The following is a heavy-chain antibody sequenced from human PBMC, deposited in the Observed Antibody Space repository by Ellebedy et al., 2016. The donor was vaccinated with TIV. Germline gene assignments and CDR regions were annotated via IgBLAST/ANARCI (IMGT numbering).Heavy chain of an antibody. V-gene: IGHV3-53*01. CDR1: GFTVSSNY. CDR3: AGGSRGVTVPGTSLHH. J-gene: IGHJ4*02. Sequence: PGGSLRLSCAVSGFTVSSNYMSWVRQAPGKGLDWVAIIYTTGSTFYPDSAKGRFTISRDNSRNTVYLQMNSLRVEDTAMYYCAGGSRGVTVPGTSLHHWGQGTLVTVSS. D-gene: IGHD2/OR15-2a*01. CDR2: IYTTGST.